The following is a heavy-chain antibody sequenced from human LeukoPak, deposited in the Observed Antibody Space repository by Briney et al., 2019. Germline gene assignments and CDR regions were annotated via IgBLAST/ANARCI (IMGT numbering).Heavy chain of an antibody. Sequence: SETLSLTCTVSGGSLSSGTYYWSWIRQPAGKGLEWLGRIYTSGSTNYNPSLKSRITISVDTSKNQFSLKLSSVTAADTAVYYCARNSCPSGSCYDNRGYFDYWGQGTLVTVSS. CDR3: ARNSCPSGSCYDNRGYFDY. CDR1: GGSLSSGTYY. D-gene: IGHD2-15*01. V-gene: IGHV4-61*02. CDR2: IYTSGST. J-gene: IGHJ4*02.